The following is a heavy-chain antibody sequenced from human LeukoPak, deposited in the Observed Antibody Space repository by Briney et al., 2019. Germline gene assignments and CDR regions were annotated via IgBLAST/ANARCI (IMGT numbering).Heavy chain of an antibody. J-gene: IGHJ4*02. V-gene: IGHV3-30*18. D-gene: IGHD6-13*01. CDR3: AKIIAAPGTFGGGYFDF. Sequence: PGGSLRLSCAASGFIFSSYGMHWVRQAQGKGLEWVAVISYDGSNKYYADSVRGRFTISRDNSKNTLYLQMNSLRAEDTAVYYCAKIIAAPGTFGGGYFDFWGQGTLVTVSS. CDR1: GFIFSSYG. CDR2: ISYDGSNK.